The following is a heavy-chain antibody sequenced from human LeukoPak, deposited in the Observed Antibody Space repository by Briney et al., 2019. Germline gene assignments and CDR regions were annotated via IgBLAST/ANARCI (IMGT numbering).Heavy chain of an antibody. CDR3: AGAPSRHFFDD. Sequence: SESLSLTSTVSSGSLTSYYWRWIPQPPREGQEYIGHIYYTGTTDYNPSLRSRVTMSVDTSKNQSSLRLISVTASDTAVYFWAGAPSRHFFDDWGHGTLFAVSS. CDR2: IYYTGTT. V-gene: IGHV4-59*01. CDR1: SGSLTSYY. J-gene: IGHJ4*01.